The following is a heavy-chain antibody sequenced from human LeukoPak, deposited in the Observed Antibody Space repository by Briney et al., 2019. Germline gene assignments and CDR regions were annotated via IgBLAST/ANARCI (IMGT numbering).Heavy chain of an antibody. CDR1: GVSLTSYG. V-gene: IGHV3-30*18. Sequence: PGGSLRLSCAASGVSLTSYGMHWVRQAPGKGLEWVAAISNDGSNKYYAESVKGRVTISRDNSRNTVYLQMNSLRAEDTAVYYCTKDRYCDATSCPTDYWGQGTLVTVSS. CDR3: TKDRYCDATSCPTDY. CDR2: ISNDGSNK. D-gene: IGHD2-2*01. J-gene: IGHJ4*02.